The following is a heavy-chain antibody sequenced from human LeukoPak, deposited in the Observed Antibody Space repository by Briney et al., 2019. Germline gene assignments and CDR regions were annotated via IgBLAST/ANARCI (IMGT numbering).Heavy chain of an antibody. CDR3: AREYSSGSIDY. D-gene: IGHD6-19*01. CDR2: ISSSSSYI. CDR1: GFTSSSYS. Sequence: GGSLRLSCAASGFTSSSYSMNWVRPAPGKGLGWVSSISSSSSYIYYADSVKGRFTISRDNAKNSLYLQMNSLRAEDTAVYYCAREYSSGSIDYWGQGTLVTVSS. J-gene: IGHJ4*02. V-gene: IGHV3-21*01.